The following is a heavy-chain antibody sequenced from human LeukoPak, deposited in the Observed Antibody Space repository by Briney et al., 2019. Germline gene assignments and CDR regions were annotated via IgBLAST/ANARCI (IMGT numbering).Heavy chain of an antibody. CDR3: ARDRGCSGGSCYSNYYYYGMDV. CDR2: IWYDGSNK. J-gene: IGHJ6*04. Sequence: GRSLRLSCAASGFTFSSYGMHWVRQAPGKGLEWVAVIWYDGSNKYYADSVKGRFTISRDNSKNTLCLQMNSLRAEDTAVYYCARDRGCSGGSCYSNYYYYGMDVWGKGTTVTVSS. V-gene: IGHV3-33*01. D-gene: IGHD2-15*01. CDR1: GFTFSSYG.